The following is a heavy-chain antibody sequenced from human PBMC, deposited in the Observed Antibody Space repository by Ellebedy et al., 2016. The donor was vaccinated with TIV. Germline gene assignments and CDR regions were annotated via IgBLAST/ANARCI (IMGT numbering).Heavy chain of an antibody. Sequence: GGSLRLSCTASGFTFGDYAMSWVRQAPGKGLEWVGFIRSKAYGGTTEYAASVKGRFTISRDDSKSIAYLQMNSLKTEDTAVYYCTREGGWTTGLQLFDYWGQGTLVTVSS. CDR2: IRSKAYGGTT. J-gene: IGHJ4*02. V-gene: IGHV3-49*04. CDR3: TREGGWTTGLQLFDY. D-gene: IGHD6-19*01. CDR1: GFTFGDYA.